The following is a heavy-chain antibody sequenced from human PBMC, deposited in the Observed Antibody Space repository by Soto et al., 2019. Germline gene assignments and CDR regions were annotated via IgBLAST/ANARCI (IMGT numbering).Heavy chain of an antibody. CDR3: AKEGPITNWYFDY. J-gene: IGHJ4*02. Sequence: QVQLVESGGGVVQPGRSLRLSCAASGFTFSNYGMHWVSQAPGKGLEWVIVISYDGNVAYYADSVKGRFTISRDNSQNTLYLQMNSLRTEDTAMYYCAKEGPITNWYFDYWGQGTLVTVSS. D-gene: IGHD1-1*01. V-gene: IGHV3-30*18. CDR1: GFTFSNYG. CDR2: ISYDGNVA.